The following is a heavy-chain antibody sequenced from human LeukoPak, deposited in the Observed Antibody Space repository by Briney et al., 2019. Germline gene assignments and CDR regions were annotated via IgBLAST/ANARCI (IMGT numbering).Heavy chain of an antibody. V-gene: IGHV3-7*01. D-gene: IGHD6-19*01. J-gene: IGHJ4*02. CDR3: AREVDSSGWPHTDY. CDR2: IKQDGSEK. Sequence: GGSLRLSCAASGFTFSSYWMSWVRQAPGKGLEWVANIKQDGSEKYYVDSVKGRFTISRDNAKNSLYLQMNSLRAEDTAVYYCAREVDSSGWPHTDYWGQGTLVTVSS. CDR1: GFTFSSYW.